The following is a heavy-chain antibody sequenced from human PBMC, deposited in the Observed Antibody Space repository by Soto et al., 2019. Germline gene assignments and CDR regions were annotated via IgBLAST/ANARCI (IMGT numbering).Heavy chain of an antibody. CDR2: IWYDGSDE. V-gene: IGHV3-33*08. CDR1: GFTFSSYA. D-gene: IGHD3-22*01. Sequence: GGSLRLSCAASGFTFSSYAMHWVRQAPGKGLEWVAIIWYDGSDEYYADSVKGRFTISRDNSKNTLYLQMNSLRAEDTAVYYCARFYYDSSGYLPSPYYYYYGMDVWGQGTTVTVSS. J-gene: IGHJ6*02. CDR3: ARFYYDSSGYLPSPYYYYYGMDV.